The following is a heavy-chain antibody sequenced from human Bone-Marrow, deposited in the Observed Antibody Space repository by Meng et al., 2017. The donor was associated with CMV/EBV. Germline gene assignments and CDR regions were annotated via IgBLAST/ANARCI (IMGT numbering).Heavy chain of an antibody. CDR1: GGSFSGYY. CDR2: INHSGST. J-gene: IGHJ6*02. CDR3: ARGDIWSGYYYYYYYYGMDV. D-gene: IGHD3-3*01. V-gene: IGHV4-34*01. Sequence: SETLSLTCAVCGGSFSGYYWSWIRQPPGKGLEWIGEINHSGSTNYNPSLKSRVTISVDTSKNQFSLKLSSVTAADTAVYYCARGDIWSGYYYYYYYYGMDVCGQGTTVTVSS.